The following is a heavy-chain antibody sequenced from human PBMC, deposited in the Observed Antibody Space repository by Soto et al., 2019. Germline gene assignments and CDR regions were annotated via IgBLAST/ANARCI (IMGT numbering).Heavy chain of an antibody. CDR2: IYYGGST. Sequence: ASETLSLTCSVSGASVTSPEHYWTWIRQSPGKGLEWIGYIYYGGSTVYNPSLKGRSTVSLDTSKNQFSLNLTSVTAADTAVYFCARGRYCRSGDCFPNWFEPWGQGTLGTV. CDR3: ARGRYCRSGDCFPNWFEP. J-gene: IGHJ5*02. D-gene: IGHD2-2*01. CDR1: GASVTSPEHY. V-gene: IGHV4-30-4*01.